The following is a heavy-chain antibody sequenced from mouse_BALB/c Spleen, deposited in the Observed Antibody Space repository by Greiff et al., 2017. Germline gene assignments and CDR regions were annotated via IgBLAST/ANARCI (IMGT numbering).Heavy chain of an antibody. CDR2: IWAGGST. CDR3: ARDTDYGSSYSYFDY. J-gene: IGHJ2*01. Sequence: VKLQESGPGLVAPSQSLSITCTVSGFSLTSYGVHWVRQPPGKGLEWLGVIWAGGSTNYNSALMSRLSISKDNSKSQVFLKMNSLQTDDTAMYYCARDTDYGSSYSYFDYWGQGTTLTDSS. V-gene: IGHV2-9*02. CDR1: GFSLTSYG. D-gene: IGHD1-1*01.